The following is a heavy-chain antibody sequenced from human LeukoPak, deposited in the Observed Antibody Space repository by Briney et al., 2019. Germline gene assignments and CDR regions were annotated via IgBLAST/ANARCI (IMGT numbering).Heavy chain of an antibody. CDR1: GFTVSSNY. Sequence: PGGSLRLSCAASGFTVSSNYMSWVRQAPGKGLEWVAGISYDGSNKYYADSVKGRFTISRDNSKNTLYVQMNSLRGEDTAVYYCAREADFGVVTKYYFDFWGQGTLVPVSS. CDR3: AREADFGVVTKYYFDF. D-gene: IGHD3-3*01. V-gene: IGHV3-30*03. J-gene: IGHJ4*02. CDR2: ISYDGSNK.